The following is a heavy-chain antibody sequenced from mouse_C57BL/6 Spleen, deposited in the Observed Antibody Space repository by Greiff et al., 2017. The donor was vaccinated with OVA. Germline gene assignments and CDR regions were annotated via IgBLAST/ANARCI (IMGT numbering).Heavy chain of an antibody. V-gene: IGHV1-80*01. CDR3: ARSALTGTEHFDY. Sequence: QVQLQQSGAELVKPGASVKISCKASGYAFSSYWMNWVKQRPGKGLEWIGQIYPGDGDTNYNGKFKGKATLTADKSSSTAYMQLSSLTSEDSAVYFCARSALTGTEHFDYWGQGTTLTVSS. CDR1: GYAFSSYW. J-gene: IGHJ2*01. D-gene: IGHD4-1*01. CDR2: IYPGDGDT.